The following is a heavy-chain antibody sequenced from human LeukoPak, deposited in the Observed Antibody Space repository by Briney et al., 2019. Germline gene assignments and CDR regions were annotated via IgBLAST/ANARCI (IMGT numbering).Heavy chain of an antibody. Sequence: PGGSLRLSCAASGFTFSSYSMNWVRQAPGKGLERVSYISSSSSTIYYADSVKGRFTISRDNAKNSLYLQMNSLRAEDTAVYYCARSSRELGGYAPWELMPPFDYWGQGTLVTVSS. CDR3: ARSSRELGGYAPWELMPPFDY. CDR1: GFTFSSYS. J-gene: IGHJ4*02. V-gene: IGHV3-48*01. CDR2: ISSSSSTI. D-gene: IGHD1-7*01.